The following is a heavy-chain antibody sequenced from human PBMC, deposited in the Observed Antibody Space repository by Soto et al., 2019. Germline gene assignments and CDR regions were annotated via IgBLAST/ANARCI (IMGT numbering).Heavy chain of an antibody. J-gene: IGHJ5*02. CDR2: IIPIFGTA. D-gene: IGHD3-3*01. Sequence: ASVKVSCKASGGTFSSYAISWVRQAPGQGLEWMGGIIPIFGTANYAQKFQGRVTITADESTSTAYMELSSLRSEDTAVYYCARAPISITIFGVVTPLVWFDPWGQGTLVTVSS. V-gene: IGHV1-69*13. CDR1: GGTFSSYA. CDR3: ARAPISITIFGVVTPLVWFDP.